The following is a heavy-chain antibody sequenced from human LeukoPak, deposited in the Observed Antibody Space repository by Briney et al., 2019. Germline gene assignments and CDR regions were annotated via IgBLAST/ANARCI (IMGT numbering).Heavy chain of an antibody. CDR3: AKETYDSSGLLDH. CDR1: GFTVSSNY. D-gene: IGHD3-22*01. V-gene: IGHV3-66*02. CDR2: IYSGGST. Sequence: GGSLRLSCAASGFTVSSNYMSWVRQAPGKGLEWVSVIYSGGSTTYADSVNGRFTISRDNSKNTLYLQTNSLRAEDTAVYYCAKETYDSSGLLDHWGQGTQVTVSS. J-gene: IGHJ4*02.